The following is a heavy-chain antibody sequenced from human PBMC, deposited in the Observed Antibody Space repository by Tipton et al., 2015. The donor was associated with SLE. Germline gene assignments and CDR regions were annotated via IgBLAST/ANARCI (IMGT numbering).Heavy chain of an antibody. CDR3: ARYTRADYSTSSSDFDH. CDR1: GGSLSSDSYY. J-gene: IGHJ4*02. V-gene: IGHV4-61*01. CDR2: IHYSGST. Sequence: TLSLTCTVSGGSLSSDSYYWSWIRQAPGKGLEWFGCIHYSGSTRYNPSLESRVTMSVDTSKNQFSLKLRSVSAADTAVYYCARYTRADYSTSSSDFDHWGQGTLVTVSS. D-gene: IGHD4-11*01.